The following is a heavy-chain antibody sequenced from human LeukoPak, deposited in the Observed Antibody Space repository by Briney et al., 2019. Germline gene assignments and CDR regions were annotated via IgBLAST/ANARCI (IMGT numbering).Heavy chain of an antibody. J-gene: IGHJ4*02. Sequence: SETLSLTCAVSGGSINSSNWWSWVRQPPGKGLEWFGEIFHSATTNYNPSLKSRVTISVDKSKNHFSLKLSSVTAADTAVYYCARAPYYDSSGYHSAYFEYWGQGTLVTVSS. CDR2: IFHSATT. D-gene: IGHD3-22*01. CDR3: ARAPYYDSSGYHSAYFEY. CDR1: GGSINSSNW. V-gene: IGHV4-4*02.